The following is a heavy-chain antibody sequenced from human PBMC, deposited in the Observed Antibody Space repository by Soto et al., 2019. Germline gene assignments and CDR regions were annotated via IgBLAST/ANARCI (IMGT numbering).Heavy chain of an antibody. CDR3: ASWLKGPDIGNYYYGMDV. Sequence: QVQLVQSGAEVKKPGSSVKVSCKASGGAFSDYAFSWVRQAPGQGLEWLGGIMPIFRAPDYAQKFQGRVTITAGEFTRTAYMEMNSLRSEDAAVYYCASWLKGPDIGNYYYGMDVWGQGTTVTVS. D-gene: IGHD2-15*01. J-gene: IGHJ6*02. CDR2: IMPIFRAP. V-gene: IGHV1-69*12. CDR1: GGAFSDYA.